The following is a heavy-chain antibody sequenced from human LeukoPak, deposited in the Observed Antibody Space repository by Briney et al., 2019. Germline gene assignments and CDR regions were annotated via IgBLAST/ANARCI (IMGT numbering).Heavy chain of an antibody. CDR3: AKAYYDSSGYHPEYFQH. J-gene: IGHJ1*01. Sequence: GRSLRLSCVASGFTFSSYGMHWVRQAPGKGPEWVALISYDGGDKYYVDSVKGRFTIARDNSKNTLYLQMNSLRVEDTAVYYCAKAYYDSSGYHPEYFQHWGQGTLVTVSS. CDR1: GFTFSSYG. V-gene: IGHV3-30*18. CDR2: ISYDGGDK. D-gene: IGHD3-22*01.